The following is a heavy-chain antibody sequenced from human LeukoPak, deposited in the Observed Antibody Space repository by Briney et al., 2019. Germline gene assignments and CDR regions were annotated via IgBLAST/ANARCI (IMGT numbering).Heavy chain of an antibody. J-gene: IGHJ4*02. CDR2: ISGSSSYA. V-gene: IGHV3-11*06. CDR1: GFTFSNYY. Sequence: GGSLRLSCAASGFTFSNYYMSWIRQAPAKGLEWISYISGSSSYANYADSVKGRFTVSRDNAKESLYLQMTSLRAEDTAVYYCARDRGENYDSSGYYDYWGQGTLVTVSS. D-gene: IGHD3-22*01. CDR3: ARDRGENYDSSGYYDY.